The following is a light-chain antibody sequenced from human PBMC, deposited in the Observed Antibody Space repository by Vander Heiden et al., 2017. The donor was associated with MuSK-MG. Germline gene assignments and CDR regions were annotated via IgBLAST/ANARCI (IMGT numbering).Light chain of an antibody. CDR1: QNLFYSSTNKNY. CDR2: WAS. Sequence: IVMTQSPASLPVSLGERATINCKSSQNLFYSSTNKNYLAWYQQKPGQPPKLLIYWASTRESGVPDRFSGSGSGTDFTLTISSLQAEDVAVYYCQQDHSAPLTFGHGTKVDIK. V-gene: IGKV4-1*01. J-gene: IGKJ3*01. CDR3: QQDHSAPLT.